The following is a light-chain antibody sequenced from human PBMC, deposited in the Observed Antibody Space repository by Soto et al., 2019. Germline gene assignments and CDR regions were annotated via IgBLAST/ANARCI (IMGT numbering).Light chain of an antibody. CDR3: GTWDNSVTGGRAV. V-gene: IGLV1-51*02. CDR1: SSNIGGNS. CDR2: DDN. J-gene: IGLJ3*02. Sequence: QSVLTQPPSVSAAPGQRVTISCSGSSSNIGGNSVSWYQQLPGTAPKLLIFDDNKRLSGIPDRFSGAKSGTSATLGITGLQTGDEAIYYCGTWDNSVTGGRAVFGGGTKVTVL.